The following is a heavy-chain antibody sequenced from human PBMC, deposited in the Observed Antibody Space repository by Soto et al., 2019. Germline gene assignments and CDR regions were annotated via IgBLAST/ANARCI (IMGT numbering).Heavy chain of an antibody. J-gene: IGHJ4*02. CDR3: ARATHTNYVDY. CDR2: IYHSGST. V-gene: IGHV4-4*02. Sequence: SSETLSLTCAVSGGSISSTNWWRWVRQPPGKGLEWIGEIYHSGSTNYNPSPKSRVTISVDKSKNQFSLKLDSVTAADTAVYYCARATHTNYVDYWGQGTLVTVSS. D-gene: IGHD4-4*01. CDR1: GGSISSTNW.